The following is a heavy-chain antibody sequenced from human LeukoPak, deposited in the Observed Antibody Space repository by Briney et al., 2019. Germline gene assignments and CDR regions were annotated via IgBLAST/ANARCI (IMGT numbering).Heavy chain of an antibody. D-gene: IGHD4-17*01. V-gene: IGHV4-38-2*02. CDR3: ARNEGDYDQTLY. J-gene: IGHJ4*02. CDR2: IYHSGST. CDR1: GYSISSGYY. Sequence: KSSETLSLTCTVSGYSISSGYYWGWIRQPPGKGLEWIGSIYHSGSTYYNPSLKSRVTISVDTSKNQFSLKLSSVTAADTAVYYCARNEGDYDQTLYWGQGTLVTVSS.